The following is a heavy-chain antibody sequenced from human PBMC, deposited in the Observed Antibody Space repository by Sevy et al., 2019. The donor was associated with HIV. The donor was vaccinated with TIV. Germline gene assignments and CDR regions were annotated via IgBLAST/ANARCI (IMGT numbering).Heavy chain of an antibody. CDR3: AREGGYSYGSNYYYYYGMDV. CDR2: ISAYNGNT. J-gene: IGHJ6*02. D-gene: IGHD5-18*01. CDR1: GYTFTSYG. Sequence: ASVKASCKASGYTFTSYGISWVRQAPGQGLEWMGWISAYNGNTNYAQKLQGRVTMTTDTSTSTAYMELRSLRSDDTAVYYCAREGGYSYGSNYYYYYGMDVWGQGTTVTVSS. V-gene: IGHV1-18*01.